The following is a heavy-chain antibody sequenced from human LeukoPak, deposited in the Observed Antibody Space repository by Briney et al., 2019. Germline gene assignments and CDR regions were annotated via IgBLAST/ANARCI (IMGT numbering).Heavy chain of an antibody. CDR3: ARGAYHYDILTGYYPLNYFDY. Sequence: NPSETLSLTCAVYGGSFSGYYWSWIRQPPGKGLEWIGEINHSGSTNYNPSLKSRVTISVDTSKNQFSLKLSSVTAADTAVYYCARGAYHYDILTGYYPLNYFDYWGQGTLVTVSS. J-gene: IGHJ4*02. CDR1: GGSFSGYY. D-gene: IGHD3-9*01. V-gene: IGHV4-34*01. CDR2: INHSGST.